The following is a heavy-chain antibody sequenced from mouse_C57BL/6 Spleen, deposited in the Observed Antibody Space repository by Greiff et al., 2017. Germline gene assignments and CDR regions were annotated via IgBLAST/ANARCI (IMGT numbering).Heavy chain of an antibody. Sequence: QVQLQQSGAELVKPGASLKMSCKASGYTFTTYPIEWMKQNHGKSLEWIGNFHPYNDDTKYNEKFKGKATLTVEKSSSTIYLELIRLTYDDAAVYYSARGGNGFAYWGQGTLVTVSA. CDR1: GYTFTTYP. V-gene: IGHV1-47*01. CDR2: FHPYNDDT. CDR3: ARGGNGFAY. D-gene: IGHD1-1*02. J-gene: IGHJ3*01.